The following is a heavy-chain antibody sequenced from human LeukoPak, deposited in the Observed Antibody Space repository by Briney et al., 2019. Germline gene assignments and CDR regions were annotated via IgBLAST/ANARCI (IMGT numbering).Heavy chain of an antibody. V-gene: IGHV3-73*01. CDR2: IRSKANSYAT. Sequence: GGSLRLSCAASGFTSSSYGMHWVRQASGKGLEWVGRIRSKANSYATAYAASVKGRFTISRDDSKNTAYLQMNSLKTEDTAVYYCTRLGREGFDYWGQGTLVTVSS. CDR1: GFTSSSYG. J-gene: IGHJ4*02. CDR3: TRLGREGFDY.